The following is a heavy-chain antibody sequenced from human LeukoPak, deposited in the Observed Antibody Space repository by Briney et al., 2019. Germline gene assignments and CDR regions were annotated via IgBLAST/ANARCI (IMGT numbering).Heavy chain of an antibody. CDR3: ARDHVTPGLLFDY. J-gene: IGHJ4*02. CDR2: INQDGSEK. Sequence: GGSLRLSCAASAFTFNSYAMHWVRQAPGKGLEWVATINQDGSEKYYVDSVKGRFTISRDNAKNSLYLQMNSLRAEDTAVYYCARDHVTPGLLFDYWGQGNLVTVSS. D-gene: IGHD2-21*01. V-gene: IGHV3-7*01. CDR1: AFTFNSYA.